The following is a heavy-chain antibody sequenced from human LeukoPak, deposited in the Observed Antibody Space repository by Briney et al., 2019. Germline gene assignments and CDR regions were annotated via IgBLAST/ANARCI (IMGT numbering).Heavy chain of an antibody. J-gene: IGHJ3*02. CDR3: ARDVASGWELPRNDAFDI. CDR1: GYTFTSYG. Sequence: ASVKVSCKASGYTFTSYGISWVRQAPGQGLEWMGWISAYNGNTNYAQKLQGRVTMTTDTSTSTAYMELRSLRSDDTAVYYCARDVASGWELPRNDAFDIWGQGTMVTVSS. V-gene: IGHV1-18*01. D-gene: IGHD1-26*01. CDR2: ISAYNGNT.